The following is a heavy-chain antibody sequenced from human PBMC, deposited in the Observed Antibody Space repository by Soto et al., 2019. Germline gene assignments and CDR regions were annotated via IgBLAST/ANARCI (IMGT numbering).Heavy chain of an antibody. J-gene: IGHJ6*02. CDR2: ISYDGSNK. V-gene: IGHV3-30-3*01. CDR3: ARSVLRFLEWLGRGLSNGMDV. Sequence: GGSLRLSCAASGFTFSSYAMHWVRQAPGKGLEWVAVISYDGSNKYYADSVKGRFTISRDNSKNTLYLQMNSLRAEDTAVYYCARSVLRFLEWLGRGLSNGMDVWGQGTTVTVSS. CDR1: GFTFSSYA. D-gene: IGHD3-3*01.